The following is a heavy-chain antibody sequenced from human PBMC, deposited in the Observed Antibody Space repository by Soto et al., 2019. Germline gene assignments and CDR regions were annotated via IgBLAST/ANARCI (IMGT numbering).Heavy chain of an antibody. V-gene: IGHV1-18*01. D-gene: IGHD1-26*01. CDR2: ISAYNGNT. CDR3: ARVGRGGNYYGMDV. J-gene: IGHJ6*02. Sequence: ASVNVSFKSSGYSFTSYCMSWVRQAPGQGLEWMGWISAYNGNTNYAQKLQGRVTMTTDTSTSTAYMELRSPRSDDTAVYYCARVGRGGNYYGMDVWGQGTTVTVSS. CDR1: GYSFTSYC.